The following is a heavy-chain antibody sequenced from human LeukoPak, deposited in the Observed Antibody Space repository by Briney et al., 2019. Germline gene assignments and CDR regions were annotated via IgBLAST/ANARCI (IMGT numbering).Heavy chain of an antibody. CDR1: GGSISSSSYY. D-gene: IGHD3-10*01. CDR3: ARGRYITMVRGVIINPFDP. Sequence: PSETLSLTCTVSGGSISSSSYYWGWIRQPPGKGLEWIGSIYYSGSTYYNPSLKSRVTISVDTSKNQFSLKLSSVTAADTAVYYCARGRYITMVRGVIINPFDPWGQGTLVTVSS. V-gene: IGHV4-39*07. CDR2: IYYSGST. J-gene: IGHJ5*02.